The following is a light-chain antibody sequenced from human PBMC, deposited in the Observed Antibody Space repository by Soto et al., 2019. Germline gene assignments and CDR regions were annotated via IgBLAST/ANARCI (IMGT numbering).Light chain of an antibody. CDR2: ASS. CDR3: PQVDIFLRT. Sequence: IQVTQKNYSLSASVGYRVTVTCRASQGIGTYLVWYQQKSGKAPTVLIYASSTLQTGVPSRFSGSGSGTDFSLTISSLHPEDVATYYCPQVDIFLRTFG. V-gene: IGKV1-9*01. J-gene: IGKJ2*02. CDR1: QGIGTY.